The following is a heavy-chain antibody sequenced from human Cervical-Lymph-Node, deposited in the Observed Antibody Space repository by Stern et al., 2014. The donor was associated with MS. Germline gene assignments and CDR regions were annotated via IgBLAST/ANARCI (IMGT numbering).Heavy chain of an antibody. J-gene: IGHJ4*02. D-gene: IGHD3-9*01. Sequence: EVQLVESGGGLILPGGSLRLSCAASGLTVSTNYMSWVRQAPGKGLEWVSAIYSGGATYYADSVKGRFTISRDNSKNTLYLRMNSLRADDTAVYYCARGSYDVLTGPYFDYWGQGTLVTVSS. CDR3: ARGSYDVLTGPYFDY. CDR1: GLTVSTNY. CDR2: IYSGGAT. V-gene: IGHV3-53*01.